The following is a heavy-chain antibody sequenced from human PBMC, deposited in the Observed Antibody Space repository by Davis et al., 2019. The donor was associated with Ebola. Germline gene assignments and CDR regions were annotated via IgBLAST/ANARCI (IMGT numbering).Heavy chain of an antibody. D-gene: IGHD3-22*01. J-gene: IGHJ3*02. CDR1: GFTFSSYS. V-gene: IGHV3-48*01. Sequence: GESLKISCAASGFTFSSYSMNWVRQAPGKGLEWVSYISSSGTTIYNADSVKGRFTISRDNSKNTLYLQMNSLRAEDTAVYYCAKDGHYDTSGYWDAFDIWGQGTMVTVSS. CDR2: ISSSGTTI. CDR3: AKDGHYDTSGYWDAFDI.